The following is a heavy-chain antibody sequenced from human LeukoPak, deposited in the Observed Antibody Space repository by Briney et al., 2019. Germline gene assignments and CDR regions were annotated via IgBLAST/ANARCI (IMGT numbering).Heavy chain of an antibody. Sequence: GESLKISCRGSGYSFDLYYIGWVRQMPGKGVEWMGIIYPGDSDTKYNPSFQGQVTMSADKSMNTAYLHWNNLKASDSATYYCARRRGSGYYSFEVWGQGTIVTVSS. V-gene: IGHV5-51*01. CDR2: IYPGDSDT. D-gene: IGHD3-3*01. J-gene: IGHJ3*01. CDR3: ARRRGSGYYSFEV. CDR1: GYSFDLYY.